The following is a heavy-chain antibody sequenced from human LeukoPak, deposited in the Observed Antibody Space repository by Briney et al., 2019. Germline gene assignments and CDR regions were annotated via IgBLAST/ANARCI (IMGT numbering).Heavy chain of an antibody. Sequence: GGSLRLSCAASGFTFSSFAMSWVRQAPGKGLEWISGISGSGSTTYDADSVKGRFTISRDNSKNTLYLQMNSLRAEDTAVYYCAKDAWKRFDYWGRGTLVTVSS. J-gene: IGHJ4*01. CDR2: ISGSGSTT. CDR1: GFTFSSFA. D-gene: IGHD1-1*01. V-gene: IGHV3-23*01. CDR3: AKDAWKRFDY.